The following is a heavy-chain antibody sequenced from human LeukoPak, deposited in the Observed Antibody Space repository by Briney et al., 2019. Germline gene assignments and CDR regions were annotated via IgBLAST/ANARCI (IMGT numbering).Heavy chain of an antibody. Sequence: SETLSLTCAVYGGSFSGYYWSWIRQSPGKGLEWIGEINHSGSTNYNPSLTSRVTISVDTSKNQFSLKLSSVTAADTAVYYCARESRGYSYGLPFYYYYGMDVWGQGTTVTVSS. J-gene: IGHJ6*02. CDR1: GGSFSGYY. D-gene: IGHD5-18*01. CDR2: INHSGST. CDR3: ARESRGYSYGLPFYYYYGMDV. V-gene: IGHV4-34*01.